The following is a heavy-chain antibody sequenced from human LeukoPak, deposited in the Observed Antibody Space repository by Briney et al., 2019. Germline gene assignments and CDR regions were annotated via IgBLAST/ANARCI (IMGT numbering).Heavy chain of an antibody. D-gene: IGHD5-18*01. CDR3: ATGGSEYRSDWFDS. CDR2: LTRSSSAT. CDR1: GFRFSSYD. Sequence: GGSLRLSCVGSGFRFSSYDMNWVRQAPGRGLEWLSYLTRSSSATWYADSVKGRFTIFRDNAKSSLYLQMNSLRVEDTAVYYRATGGSEYRSDWFDSWGQGTLVNVAS. V-gene: IGHV3-48*01. J-gene: IGHJ5*01.